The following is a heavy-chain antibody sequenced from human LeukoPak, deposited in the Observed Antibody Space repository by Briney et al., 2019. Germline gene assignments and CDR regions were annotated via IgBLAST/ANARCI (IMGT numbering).Heavy chain of an antibody. CDR2: INPSGGST. D-gene: IGHD6-13*01. V-gene: IGHV1-46*01. Sequence: ASVKVSCKASGYTFTSYYMHWVRQAPGQGLEWMGIINPSGGSTSYAQKFQGRVTMTRDTSTSTVYMELSSLRSEGTAVYYCARELVDSSSWYRSRWFDPWGQGTLVTVSS. J-gene: IGHJ5*02. CDR3: ARELVDSSSWYRSRWFDP. CDR1: GYTFTSYY.